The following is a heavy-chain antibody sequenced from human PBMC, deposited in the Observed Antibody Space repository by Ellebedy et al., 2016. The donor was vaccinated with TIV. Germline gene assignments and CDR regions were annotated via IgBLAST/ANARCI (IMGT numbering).Heavy chain of an antibody. CDR3: AREIGAGPVVFQY. V-gene: IGHV1-18*04. D-gene: IGHD6-19*01. CDR2: INAYNGNT. Sequence: AASVKVSCKASGYSFTSYGISWVRQAPGQGLEWMGWINAYNGNTNIAQKFQGRVTMTTDTSTSTAYMEVRRLRSDDTAVYYCAREIGAGPVVFQYWGQGTLVIVS. CDR1: GYSFTSYG. J-gene: IGHJ1*01.